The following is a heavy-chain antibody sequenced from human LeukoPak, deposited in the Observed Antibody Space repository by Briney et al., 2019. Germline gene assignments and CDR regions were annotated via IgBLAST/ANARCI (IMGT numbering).Heavy chain of an antibody. Sequence: GRSLRLSCADSGFTFSSYAMHWVRQAPGKGLEYVSAISSNGGSTYYANSVKGRFTISRDNSKNTLYLQMGSLRAEDMAVYYCARDAGLRTPEYYFDYWGQGTLVAVSS. CDR1: GFTFSSYA. CDR2: ISSNGGST. D-gene: IGHD5/OR15-5a*01. V-gene: IGHV3-64*01. CDR3: ARDAGLRTPEYYFDY. J-gene: IGHJ4*02.